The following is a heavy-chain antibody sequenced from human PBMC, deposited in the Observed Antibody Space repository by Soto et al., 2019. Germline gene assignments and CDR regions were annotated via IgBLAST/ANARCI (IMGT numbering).Heavy chain of an antibody. CDR2: ISSSSSYI. CDR3: ALRPSWDIVVVPAARTGYFDY. D-gene: IGHD2-2*01. V-gene: IGHV3-21*01. Sequence: EVQLVESGGGLVKPGGSLRLSCAASGFTFSSYSMNWVRQAPGKGLEWVSSISSSSSYIYYADSVKGRFTISRDNAKNSLYLQMNSLRAEDTAVYYCALRPSWDIVVVPAARTGYFDYWGQGTLVTVSS. CDR1: GFTFSSYS. J-gene: IGHJ4*02.